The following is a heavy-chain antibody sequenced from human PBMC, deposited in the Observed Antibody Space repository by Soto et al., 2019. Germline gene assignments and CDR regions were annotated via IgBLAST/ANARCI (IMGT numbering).Heavy chain of an antibody. Sequence: QVPLVQSGAEVKKPGSSVKVSCKASGGTFSTSTFTWVRQAPGQGLEWMGRTIPLLNVADYAQDFQGRVTITAAKSTXTXXMELTSLTSKDTAVYYCARDSAIGSTYSGYDAIDSWGQGTLVTVSS. D-gene: IGHD5-12*01. V-gene: IGHV1-69*08. CDR1: GGTFSTST. CDR2: TIPLLNVA. J-gene: IGHJ4*02. CDR3: ARDSAIGSTYSGYDAIDS.